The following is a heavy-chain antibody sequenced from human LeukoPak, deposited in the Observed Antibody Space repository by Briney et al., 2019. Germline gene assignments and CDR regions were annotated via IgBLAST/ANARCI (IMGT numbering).Heavy chain of an antibody. V-gene: IGHV3-7*04. CDR1: GFTVSSNS. J-gene: IGHJ5*02. D-gene: IGHD6-13*01. CDR2: IKQDGSEK. Sequence: GGSLRLSCTVSGFTVSSNSMSWVRQAPGKGLEWVASIKQDGSEKYYVDSVKGRFTISRDNAKNSLYLQMNSLRAEDTAVYYCARGHSSSPNWFDPWGQGTLVTVSS. CDR3: ARGHSSSPNWFDP.